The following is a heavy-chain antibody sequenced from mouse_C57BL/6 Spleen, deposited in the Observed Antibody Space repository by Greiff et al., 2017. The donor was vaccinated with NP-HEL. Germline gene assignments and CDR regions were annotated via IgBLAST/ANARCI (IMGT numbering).Heavy chain of an antibody. J-gene: IGHJ1*03. CDR3: ARGRYYGRSPYWYFDV. CDR2: FHPYNDDT. CDR1: GYTFTTYP. D-gene: IGHD1-1*01. Sequence: VQLQQSGAELVKPGASVKMSCKASGYTFTTYPIEWMKQNHGKSLEWIGNFHPYNDDTKYNEKFKGKATLTVEKSSSTVYLELSRLTSDDSAVYYCARGRYYGRSPYWYFDVWGTGTTVTVSS. V-gene: IGHV1-47*01.